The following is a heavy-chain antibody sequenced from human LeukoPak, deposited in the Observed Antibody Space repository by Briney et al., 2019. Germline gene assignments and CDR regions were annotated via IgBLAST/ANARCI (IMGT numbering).Heavy chain of an antibody. CDR3: VRLPHIGVTAISDY. CDR2: LSDDGRDK. CDR1: GFTFSNFV. D-gene: IGHD2-21*02. Sequence: PGGSLRLSCAASGFTFSNFVMHWVRQAPGKGLEWVSVLSDDGRDKFYADSVQGRFTISRDNSKNTLFLQMNDLRAEDTAVYYCVRLPHIGVTAISDYWGQGTLVTVSS. J-gene: IGHJ4*02. V-gene: IGHV3-30*04.